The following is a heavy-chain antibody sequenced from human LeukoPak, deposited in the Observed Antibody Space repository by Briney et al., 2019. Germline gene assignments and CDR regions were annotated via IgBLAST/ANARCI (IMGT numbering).Heavy chain of an antibody. V-gene: IGHV1-18*01. Sequence: GASVTVSCKASGYTFTSYGISWVRQAPGQGLEWMGWISAYNGNTNYAQKLQGRVTMTTDTSTSTAYMELRSLRSDDTAVYYCARFQSLSSYYDFWSGYFGRGFLDYWGQGTLVTVSS. CDR2: ISAYNGNT. J-gene: IGHJ4*02. D-gene: IGHD3-3*01. CDR3: ARFQSLSSYYDFWSGYFGRGFLDY. CDR1: GYTFTSYG.